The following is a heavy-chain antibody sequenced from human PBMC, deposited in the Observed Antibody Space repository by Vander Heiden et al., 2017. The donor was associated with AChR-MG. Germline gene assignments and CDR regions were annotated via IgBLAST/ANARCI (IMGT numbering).Heavy chain of an antibody. CDR1: SFNFSSHA. V-gene: IGHV3-23*01. J-gene: IGHJ4*02. CDR3: ALEEWGYFDY. CDR2: IHGSGGTT. Sequence: EVHLLESGGGLVQPGGTLRLHCAASSFNFSSHALSGVRQAPGRGLEWVSTIHGSGGTTFYADSVKGRFTISRDDSKSTLYLEMKSLRAEDTAVYYCALEEWGYFDYWGQGTLVTVSS. D-gene: IGHD1-1*01.